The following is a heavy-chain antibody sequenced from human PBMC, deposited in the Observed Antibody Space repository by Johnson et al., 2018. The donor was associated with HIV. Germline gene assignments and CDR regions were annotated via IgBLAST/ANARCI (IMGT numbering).Heavy chain of an antibody. J-gene: IGHJ3*02. Sequence: QMQLVESGGGVVQPGRSLRLSCVASGFTFSSYGMNWVRQAPGKGLEWVALISYDGSNKNYADSVKGRFTISRDNSKNTLYLQMNSLRAEDTAVYYCARCPWAFDIGGQGTMVTVSS. CDR1: GFTFSSYG. CDR3: ARCPWAFDI. CDR2: ISYDGSNK. V-gene: IGHV3-30*03.